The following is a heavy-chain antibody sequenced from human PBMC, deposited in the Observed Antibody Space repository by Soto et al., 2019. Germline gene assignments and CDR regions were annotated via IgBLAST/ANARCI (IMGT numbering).Heavy chain of an antibody. CDR2: IDWDDDK. CDR3: AKTGTDGSWFDP. J-gene: IGHJ5*02. Sequence: SGPTLVNPTQTLTLTCTFSGFSLSTSGMRVSWIRQPPGKALQWLARIDWDDDKFYTTSLRTRLTISKDTSKNQVVLTMTNMDPVDTATYYCAKTGTDGSWFDPWGQGTLVTV. D-gene: IGHD1-1*01. V-gene: IGHV2-70*04. CDR1: GFSLSTSGMR.